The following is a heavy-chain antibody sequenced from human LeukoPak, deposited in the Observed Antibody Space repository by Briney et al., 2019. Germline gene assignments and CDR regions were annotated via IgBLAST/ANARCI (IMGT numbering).Heavy chain of an antibody. D-gene: IGHD5-24*01. CDR1: GFTVSSNY. J-gene: IGHJ4*02. CDR3: ANLPDGYTFPFDY. CDR2: ISGSGGST. Sequence: GGSLRLSCAASGFTVSSNYMSWVRQAPGKGLEWVSAISGSGGSTYYADSVKGRFTISRDNSKNTLYLQMNSLRAEDTAVYYCANLPDGYTFPFDYWGQGTLVTVSS. V-gene: IGHV3-23*01.